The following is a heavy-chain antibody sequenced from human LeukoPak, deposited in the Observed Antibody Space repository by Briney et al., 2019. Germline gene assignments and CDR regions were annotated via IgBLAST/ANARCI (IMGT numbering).Heavy chain of an antibody. Sequence: ASVKVSCKVSGYTLTELSMHWVRQAPGQGLEWMGWINPNSGGTNYAQKFQGWVTMTRDTSISTAYMELSRLRSDDTAVYYCARALRYFDWLSTSPEYNWFDPWGQGTLVTVSS. V-gene: IGHV1-2*04. CDR3: ARALRYFDWLSTSPEYNWFDP. D-gene: IGHD3-9*01. CDR2: INPNSGGT. J-gene: IGHJ5*02. CDR1: GYTLTELS.